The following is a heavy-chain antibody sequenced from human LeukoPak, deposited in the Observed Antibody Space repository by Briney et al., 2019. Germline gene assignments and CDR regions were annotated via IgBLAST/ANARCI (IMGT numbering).Heavy chain of an antibody. CDR3: ARAPGVLNWVSLIYYFDN. Sequence: PGGSLRLSCAASGFSFSSYSMNWVRQAPGKGLEWGSYISHTGSTMSYVDSVKGRFTISRDNARNSLYLQMNSLRAEDTAVYYCARAPGVLNWVSLIYYFDNWGQGTLVTVSS. V-gene: IGHV3-48*04. CDR1: GFSFSSYS. D-gene: IGHD3-3*01. CDR2: ISHTGSTM. J-gene: IGHJ4*02.